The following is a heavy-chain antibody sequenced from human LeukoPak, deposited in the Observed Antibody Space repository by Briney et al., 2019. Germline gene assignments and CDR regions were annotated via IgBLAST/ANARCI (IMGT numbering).Heavy chain of an antibody. CDR3: ARGPGGNSIEYYYGMDG. V-gene: IGHV3-33*01. CDR2: IWYDGSNK. D-gene: IGHD4-23*01. Sequence: PGGSLRLSCAASGFTFSSYGMHWVRQAPGKGLEWVAVIWYDGSNKYYADSVKGRFTISRDNSKNTLYLQMNSLRAEDTAVYYCARGPGGNSIEYYYGMDGWGQVTTVTVSS. J-gene: IGHJ6*02. CDR1: GFTFSSYG.